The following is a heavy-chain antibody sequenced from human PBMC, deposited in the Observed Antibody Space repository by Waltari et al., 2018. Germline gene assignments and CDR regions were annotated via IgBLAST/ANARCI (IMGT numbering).Heavy chain of an antibody. V-gene: IGHV3-74*01. CDR2: VSNDGSST. J-gene: IGHJ5*02. Sequence: EVQVVESGGGLVQPGASLRLFCASSGDSFHRYWMHWVRQAPGKGLVWVSRVSNDGSSTTYADFVKGRFTISRDNAKNTVFLQMNSLRADDTAVYYCVRDLPHNRFDPWGQGTLVTVSS. CDR1: GDSFHRYW. CDR3: VRDLPHNRFDP.